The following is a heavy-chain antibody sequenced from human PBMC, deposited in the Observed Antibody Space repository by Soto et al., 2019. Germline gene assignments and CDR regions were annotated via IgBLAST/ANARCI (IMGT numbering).Heavy chain of an antibody. V-gene: IGHV1-18*01. Sequence: QVQLVQSGAEVTKPGASVKVSCKASGYTFTSYGISWVRQAPGQGLEWMGWISAYNGNTNYAQKLQGRGTMTADTSTSTAYMERRSLGSDDTAVYYCARDSRGYCSSTSCFNWFDPWGQGTLVTVSS. CDR2: ISAYNGNT. D-gene: IGHD2-2*01. CDR1: GYTFTSYG. CDR3: ARDSRGYCSSTSCFNWFDP. J-gene: IGHJ5*02.